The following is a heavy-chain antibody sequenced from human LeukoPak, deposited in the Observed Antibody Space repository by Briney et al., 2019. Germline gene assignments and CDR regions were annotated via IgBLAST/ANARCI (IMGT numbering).Heavy chain of an antibody. V-gene: IGHV1-46*03. Sequence: ASVKVSCKASGYTFTSYDINWVRQAPGQGLEWMGIINPSGGSTSYAQKFQGRVTMTRDTSTSTVYMELSSLRSEDTAVYYCAAATGSRVGYFDYWGQGTLVTVSS. CDR2: INPSGGST. D-gene: IGHD3-10*01. J-gene: IGHJ4*02. CDR3: AAATGSRVGYFDY. CDR1: GYTFTSYD.